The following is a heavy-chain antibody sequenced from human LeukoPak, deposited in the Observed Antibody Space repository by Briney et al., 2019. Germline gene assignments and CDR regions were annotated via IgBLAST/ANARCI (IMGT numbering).Heavy chain of an antibody. V-gene: IGHV3-74*03. CDR2: IDNDGHGI. Sequence: PGGSLRLSCAASGFTFSGYWMHWVRQGPEKGLELVSRIDNDGHGILYADSVKGRFTTSRDNAKNTLYLQMNSLRAEDTAVYYCARMYYDFRWQGFDPWGQGTLVTVSS. CDR3: ARMYYDFRWQGFDP. CDR1: GFTFSGYW. J-gene: IGHJ5*02. D-gene: IGHD3-3*01.